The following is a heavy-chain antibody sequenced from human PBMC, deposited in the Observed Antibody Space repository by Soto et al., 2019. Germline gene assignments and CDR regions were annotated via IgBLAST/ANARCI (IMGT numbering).Heavy chain of an antibody. CDR3: ARGEQYSWEIFYY. CDR1: GDSVSSNSAG. J-gene: IGHJ4*01. Sequence: SQTLSLTCVITGDSVSSNSAGWSWVRQSPSRGLEWLGRTYYRSKWYYEYAVSVRGRITINPDTSKNQYSLQLNSVTPEDTAVYFCARGEQYSWEIFYYWGQGTLVTVSS. CDR2: TYYRSKWYY. V-gene: IGHV6-1*01. D-gene: IGHD5-12*01.